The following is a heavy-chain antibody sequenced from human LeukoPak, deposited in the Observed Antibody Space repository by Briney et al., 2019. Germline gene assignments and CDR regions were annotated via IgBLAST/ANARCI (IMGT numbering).Heavy chain of an antibody. CDR2: INTDGRST. CDR1: GFTFINYW. D-gene: IGHD4-17*01. Sequence: GWSLRLSCAASGFTFINYWMHWVRQAPGKGLVWVSRINTDGRSTSYVDSVKGRFTISRDNAKNTLYLQMNSLRAEATAVYYCAKAYYDDYATAPRDFYYWGQGTLVTVSS. CDR3: AKAYYDDYATAPRDFYY. V-gene: IGHV3-74*01. J-gene: IGHJ4*02.